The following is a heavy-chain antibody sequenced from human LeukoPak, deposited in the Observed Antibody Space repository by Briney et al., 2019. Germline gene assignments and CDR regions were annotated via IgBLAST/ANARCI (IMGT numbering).Heavy chain of an antibody. CDR3: AREVAAAGILRQRDFDY. J-gene: IGHJ4*02. Sequence: ASVKVSCKASGYTCSSYHMHWVRQAPGQGLGGMGGVIPIFGTANYAQKFQGRVTITTDESTSTAYMELSSLRSEDTAEYYCAREVAAAGILRQRDFDYWGQGTLVTVSS. CDR1: GYTCSSYH. D-gene: IGHD6-13*01. CDR2: VIPIFGTA. V-gene: IGHV1-69*05.